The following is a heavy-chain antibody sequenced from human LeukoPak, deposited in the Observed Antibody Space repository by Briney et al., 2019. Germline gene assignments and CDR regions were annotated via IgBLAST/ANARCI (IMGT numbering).Heavy chain of an antibody. CDR1: GFTFSSYA. CDR2: ISGSGGST. J-gene: IGHJ4*02. V-gene: IGHV3-23*01. D-gene: IGHD3-10*01. CDR3: AKVGMVRGVDY. Sequence: GGSLRLSCAASGFTFSSYAMSWVRQAPGKGLEWVSAISGSGGSTYYADSVKGRFTISRDNSKNTLYLQMNSLRAEDTGAYYCAKVGMVRGVDYWGQGTLVTVSS.